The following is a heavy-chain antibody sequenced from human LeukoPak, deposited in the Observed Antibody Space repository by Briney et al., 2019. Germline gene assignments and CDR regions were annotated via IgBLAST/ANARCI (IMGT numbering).Heavy chain of an antibody. V-gene: IGHV3-30-3*01. D-gene: IGHD6-19*01. CDR2: ISYDGSNK. J-gene: IGHJ4*02. Sequence: PGGSLRLSCTASGYTFSSYAMQWVRQAPGKGLEWVAVISYDGSNKYYADSVKGRFTISRDNSKNTLYLQMNSLRAEDTAVYYCAREDDSGWYGVVYWGQGTLVTVSS. CDR3: AREDDSGWYGVVY. CDR1: GYTFSSYA.